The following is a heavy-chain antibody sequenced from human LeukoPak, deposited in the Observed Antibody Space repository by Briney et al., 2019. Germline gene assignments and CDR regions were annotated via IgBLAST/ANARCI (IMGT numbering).Heavy chain of an antibody. D-gene: IGHD6-19*01. Sequence: GESLKISCKSSGYSFPNYWIGWVRQLPGKGLEWMGIIYPGDSDTRYSPSFQGQVTISADKSISTAYLQWSSLKASDTPMYYCARQWGSGWSNDAFDIWGQGTMVTVSS. V-gene: IGHV5-51*01. CDR3: ARQWGSGWSNDAFDI. CDR1: GYSFPNYW. J-gene: IGHJ3*02. CDR2: IYPGDSDT.